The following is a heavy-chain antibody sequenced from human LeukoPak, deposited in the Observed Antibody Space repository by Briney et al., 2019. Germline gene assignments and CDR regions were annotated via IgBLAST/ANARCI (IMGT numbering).Heavy chain of an antibody. Sequence: GASVKVSCKVSGYTLTELSMHWVRQAPGKGLEWMGGFDPEDGETIYAQKFQGRVTMTEDTSTDTAYMELSSLRSEGTAVYYCATVLSKRSDSFDYWGQGTLVTVSS. D-gene: IGHD1-26*01. CDR1: GYTLTELS. CDR3: ATVLSKRSDSFDY. CDR2: FDPEDGET. V-gene: IGHV1-24*01. J-gene: IGHJ4*02.